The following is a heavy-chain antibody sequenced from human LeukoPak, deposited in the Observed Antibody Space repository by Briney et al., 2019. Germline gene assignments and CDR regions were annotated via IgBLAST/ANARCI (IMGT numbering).Heavy chain of an antibody. D-gene: IGHD3-22*01. CDR2: ISTSGST. CDR3: ARDGAENDSSGYYPLYGMDV. CDR1: GGSISSYY. J-gene: IGHJ6*02. Sequence: PTETLSLTCTVSGGSISSYYWSWIRQPAGKGLEWIGRISTSGSTNYNPSLKSRVTMSVDTSKNQFSLKLSSVTAADTAVYYCARDGAENDSSGYYPLYGMDVWGQGTTVTVSS. V-gene: IGHV4-4*07.